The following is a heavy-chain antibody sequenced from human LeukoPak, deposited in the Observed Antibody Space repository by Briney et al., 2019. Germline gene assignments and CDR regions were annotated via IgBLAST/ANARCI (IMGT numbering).Heavy chain of an antibody. J-gene: IGHJ4*02. CDR3: AKGTTYYDILTGYGYPYYFDY. Sequence: PGGSLRLSCAASGFAFSKYAMSWVRQAPGKGLEWVSAISGSGGSKYYADSVKGQFTISRDNSKNTLYVQMNSLRAEDTATYYCAKGTTYYDILTGYGYPYYFDYWGQGTLVTVSS. CDR1: GFAFSKYA. D-gene: IGHD3-9*01. CDR2: ISGSGGSK. V-gene: IGHV3-23*01.